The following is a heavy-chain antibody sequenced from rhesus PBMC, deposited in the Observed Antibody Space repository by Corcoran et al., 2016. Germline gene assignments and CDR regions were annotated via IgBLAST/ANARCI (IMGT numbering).Heavy chain of an antibody. CDR3: ARAGIWTVGAWSFDY. CDR2: ISGSGGST. D-gene: IGHD3-3*01. Sequence: QVQLQESGPGLVKPSETLSLTCTVSGGSISSNYWSWIRQPHGKGLEWIGRISGSGGSTDYNPSLKSRVTISTDTSKNQFSLKLSSVTAADTAVYYCARAGIWTVGAWSFDYWGQGVLVTVSS. V-gene: IGHV4-173*01. J-gene: IGHJ4*01. CDR1: GGSISSNY.